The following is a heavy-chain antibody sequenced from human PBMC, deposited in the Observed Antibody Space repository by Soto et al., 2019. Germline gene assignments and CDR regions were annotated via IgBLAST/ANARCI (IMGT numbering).Heavy chain of an antibody. CDR1: GFTFSSYG. Sequence: VQLVESGGGVVQPGRSLRLSCAASGFTFSSYGMHWVRQAPGKGLEWVAVLSYDGSNKYYADSVKGRFTISRDNSKNTLYRTTNSMRAEDTAVYYCPRGTCSGPLDYWGQGTLVTVSS. CDR3: PRGTCSGPLDY. V-gene: IGHV3-30*03. CDR2: LSYDGSNK. J-gene: IGHJ4*02.